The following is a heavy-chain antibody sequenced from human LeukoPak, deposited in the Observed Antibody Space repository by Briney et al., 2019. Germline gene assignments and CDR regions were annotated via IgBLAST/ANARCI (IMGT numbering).Heavy chain of an antibody. J-gene: IGHJ4*02. V-gene: IGHV4-39*07. CDR2: IYHSGST. CDR1: GGSISSNSYY. D-gene: IGHD5-18*01. CDR3: ARSGETAMVTGALDY. Sequence: SETLSLTCAVSGGSISSNSYYWGWIRQPPGKGLEWIGSIYHSGSTYYNPSLKSRVTISVDTSKNQFSLKLSSVTAADTAVYYCARSGETAMVTGALDYWGQGTLVTVSS.